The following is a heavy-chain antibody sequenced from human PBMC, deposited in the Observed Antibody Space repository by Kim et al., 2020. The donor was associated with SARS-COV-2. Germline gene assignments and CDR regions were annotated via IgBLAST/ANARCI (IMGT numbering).Heavy chain of an antibody. J-gene: IGHJ4*02. V-gene: IGHV7-4-1*02. CDR2: IYTNTANP. CDR1: GYTFTDYA. Sequence: ASVKVSCKASGYTFTDYAINWLRQAPGQGLEWMGWIYTNTANPSYAQDFTGRFVFSLDTSVNTAYLQISSLKAEDTAVYYCVRDSRDVLKSWEYWGQGTL. CDR3: VRDSRDVLKSWEY. D-gene: IGHD3-9*01.